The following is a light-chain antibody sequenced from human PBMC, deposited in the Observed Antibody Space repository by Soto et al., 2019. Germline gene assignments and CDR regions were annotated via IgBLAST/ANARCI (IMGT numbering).Light chain of an antibody. J-gene: IGKJ1*01. CDR2: AAS. CDR3: QHYNSYSEA. CDR1: QDIGNF. V-gene: IGKV1-27*01. Sequence: DIQMTQSPSSLSAFVGDRVTITCRASQDIGNFLAWYQQKPGQVPELLIQAASTLQPGVPSRFSGSGSGTEFTLTISSLQPDDFATYYCQHYNSYSEAFGQGTKVDIK.